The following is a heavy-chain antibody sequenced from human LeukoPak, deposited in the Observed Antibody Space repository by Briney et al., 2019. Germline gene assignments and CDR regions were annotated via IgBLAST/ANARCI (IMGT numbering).Heavy chain of an antibody. CDR3: ARGEIAAAGPYYYYYMDV. V-gene: IGHV1-2*02. D-gene: IGHD6-13*01. Sequence: AASVKVFCKASGYTFTGYYMHWVRQAPGQGLEWMGWINPNSGGTNYAQKFQGRVTMTRDTSISTAYMELSRLRSDDTAVYYCARGEIAAAGPYYYYYMDVWGKGTTVTVSS. CDR1: GYTFTGYY. CDR2: INPNSGGT. J-gene: IGHJ6*03.